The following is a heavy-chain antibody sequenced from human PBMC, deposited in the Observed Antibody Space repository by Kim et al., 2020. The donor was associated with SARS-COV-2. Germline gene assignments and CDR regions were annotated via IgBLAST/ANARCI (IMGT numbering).Heavy chain of an antibody. V-gene: IGHV5-51*01. D-gene: IGHD2-15*01. J-gene: IGHJ4*02. Sequence: YPGDSDTRYSPSFQGQVTISAAKSISTAYLQWSSLKASDTAMYYCARIGDYWGQGTLVTVSS. CDR2: YPGDSDT. CDR3: ARIGDY.